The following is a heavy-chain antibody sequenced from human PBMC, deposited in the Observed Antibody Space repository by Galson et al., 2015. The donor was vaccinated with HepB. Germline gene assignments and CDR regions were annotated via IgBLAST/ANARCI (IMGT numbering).Heavy chain of an antibody. J-gene: IGHJ4*02. Sequence: SLRLSCAASGFTFSSYGMHWVRQAPGKGLEWVAVISYDGSSKYYADSVKGRFTISRDSSKNTLYLQMNSLRAEDTAVYYCAKDPSQKAAGPTIDYWGQGTLVTVSS. CDR1: GFTFSSYG. V-gene: IGHV3-30*18. CDR3: AKDPSQKAAGPTIDY. CDR2: ISYDGSSK. D-gene: IGHD6-13*01.